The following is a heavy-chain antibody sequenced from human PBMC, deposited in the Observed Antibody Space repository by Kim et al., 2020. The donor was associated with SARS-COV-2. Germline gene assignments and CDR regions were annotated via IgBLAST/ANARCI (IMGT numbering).Heavy chain of an antibody. V-gene: IGHV3-9*01. CDR2: ISWNGNSV. CDR1: GFTFDDFA. D-gene: IGHD3-10*01. J-gene: IGHJ4*02. Sequence: GGSLRLSCVVSGFTFDDFAMHWFRQGPGTGLEWVSGISWNGNSVVYADSVQGRFTISRDNAKNSLYLEMTSLRTEDTAVYFCAKGTGSGHSYKYVDYWVQGHRVPVSS. CDR3: AKGTGSGHSYKYVDY.